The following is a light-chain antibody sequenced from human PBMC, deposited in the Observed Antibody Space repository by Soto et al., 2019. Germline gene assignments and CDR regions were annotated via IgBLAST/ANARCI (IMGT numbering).Light chain of an antibody. CDR3: VSWDNSLRTGE. CDR2: DNN. V-gene: IGLV1-51*01. CDR1: SSNIGSED. J-gene: IGLJ2*01. Sequence: QSVLTQPPSVSAAPGQKVTISCSGSSSNIGSEDVSWYQQLPGTVPKLVIYDNNKRPSGTPDRFSGSKSGTSATLDITGLQTGDEGDYYCVSWDNSLRTGEFGGGTKLTVL.